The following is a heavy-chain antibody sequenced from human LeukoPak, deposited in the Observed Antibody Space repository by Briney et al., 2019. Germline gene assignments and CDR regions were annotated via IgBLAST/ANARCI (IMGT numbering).Heavy chain of an antibody. V-gene: IGHV4-4*07. D-gene: IGHD4-23*01. Sequence: SETLSLTCTVSGGSISTYYWSWIRQPAGKGLEWIGRVHTSGSTNYNPSLKSRVTLSQDTSKNQFYLRLTSVTAADTAVYYCARDGGGNRNFDYWGQGILVTVSS. CDR2: VHTSGST. J-gene: IGHJ4*02. CDR3: ARDGGGNRNFDY. CDR1: GGSISTYY.